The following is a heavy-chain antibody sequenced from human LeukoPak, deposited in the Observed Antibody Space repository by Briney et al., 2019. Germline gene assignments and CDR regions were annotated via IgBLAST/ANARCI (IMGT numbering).Heavy chain of an antibody. Sequence: GGSLRLSCAASGFTFSGFAMSWVRRPPGKGLEWVSGISGSGGNTLYADSVEGRFTISRDNYKHTLYPEMNSLRAEDTAIYYCAKMKGHPLPKYYMDVWGQGTTVTVSS. D-gene: IGHD1-26*01. V-gene: IGHV3-23*01. J-gene: IGHJ6*01. CDR3: AKMKGHPLPKYYMDV. CDR1: GFTFSGFA. CDR2: ISGSGGNT.